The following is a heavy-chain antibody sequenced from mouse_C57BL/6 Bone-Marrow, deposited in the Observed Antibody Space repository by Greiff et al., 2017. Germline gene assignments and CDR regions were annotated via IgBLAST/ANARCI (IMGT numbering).Heavy chain of an antibody. Sequence: DVHLVESGAELVRPGASVKLSCTASGFNIKDDYIHWVKQRPEQGLEWIGWIDPEIGDTEYASKFQGKATITSDTSSNTAYLQLSSLTSEDTAVYYCSSFDGNYFDFWGQGTPLIVAS. D-gene: IGHD2-3*01. CDR1: GFNIKDDY. J-gene: IGHJ2*01. V-gene: IGHV14-4*01. CDR2: IDPEIGDT. CDR3: SSFDGNYFDF.